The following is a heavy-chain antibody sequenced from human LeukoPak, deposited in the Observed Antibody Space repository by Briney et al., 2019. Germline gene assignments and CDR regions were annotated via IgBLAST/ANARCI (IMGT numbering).Heavy chain of an antibody. CDR3: ARGSSFSNY. D-gene: IGHD2-2*01. CDR2: ITSSSSYI. J-gene: IGHJ4*02. CDR1: GFTFSSYS. V-gene: IGHV3-21*04. Sequence: GGSLRLSCAASGFTFSSYSMNWVRQAPGKGLEWVSSITSSSSYIYYADSVKGRFTISRDNAKTSLYLQLNSLRVEDTAFYYCARGSSFSNYWGQGTLVTVSS.